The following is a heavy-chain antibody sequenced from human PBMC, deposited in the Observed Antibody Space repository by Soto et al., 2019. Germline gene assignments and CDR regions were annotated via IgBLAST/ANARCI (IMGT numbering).Heavy chain of an antibody. CDR1: GFTFSSYA. J-gene: IGHJ4*02. CDR3: AKGVGSGVALVVATTFNY. D-gene: IGHD2-15*01. Sequence: EVQLLESGGGLVQPGGSLRLSCAASGFTFSSYAMSWVRQAPGKGLEWVSTISNSDGATYYADSVKGRFTISRDNSKKTLFLKMNTLRAEDTAIYFCAKGVGSGVALVVATTFNYWGQGTLVIVSP. V-gene: IGHV3-23*01. CDR2: ISNSDGAT.